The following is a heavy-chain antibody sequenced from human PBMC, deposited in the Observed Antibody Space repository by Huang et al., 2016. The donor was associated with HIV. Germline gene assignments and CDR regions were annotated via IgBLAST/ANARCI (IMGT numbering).Heavy chain of an antibody. CDR2: INHGGIT. J-gene: IGHJ5*02. CDR3: AREIMISFGGPFDP. CDR1: GGSFSGYY. D-gene: IGHD3-16*01. V-gene: IGHV4-34*01. Sequence: QVHLQQWGAGLLKPSETLSLTCAVYGGSFSGYYWNWIRQSPGKGLEWIGQINHGGITNYNPSLESRVTMSVDPSKKQFSRKLSSVSVADSAVYYCAREIMISFGGPFDPWGQGTLVIVSS.